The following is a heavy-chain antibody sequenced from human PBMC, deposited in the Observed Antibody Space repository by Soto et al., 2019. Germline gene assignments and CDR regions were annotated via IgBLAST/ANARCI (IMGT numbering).Heavy chain of an antibody. J-gene: IGHJ4*02. V-gene: IGHV3-74*01. CDR3: ARKGAVAGFGY. Sequence: EVQLVESGGGLVQPGGSLRLSCAASGFTFSSYWLHWVRQAPGKGLVWLSRINSDGSSTNYADSVKGRFTISRDNAKSTLYLQLNSVRAEDTAGYYCARKGAVAGFGYWGQGTLVTVSS. CDR1: GFTFSSYW. D-gene: IGHD6-19*01. CDR2: INSDGSST.